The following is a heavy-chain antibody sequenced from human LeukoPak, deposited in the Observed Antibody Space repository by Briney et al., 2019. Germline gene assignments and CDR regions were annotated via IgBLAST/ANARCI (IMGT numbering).Heavy chain of an antibody. V-gene: IGHV3-23*01. CDR1: GFTFRSCS. CDR3: AKGGSSYDFRLDS. Sequence: GGSLRLSCAASGFTFRSCSMTWARLPPGKGMDWVSSISGSGARTYYADSVKGRFTVSRDNSKNTLYLQMNSLRAEDTAVYYCAKGGSSYDFRLDSWGRGTLVTVSS. J-gene: IGHJ4*02. D-gene: IGHD3/OR15-3a*01. CDR2: ISGSGART.